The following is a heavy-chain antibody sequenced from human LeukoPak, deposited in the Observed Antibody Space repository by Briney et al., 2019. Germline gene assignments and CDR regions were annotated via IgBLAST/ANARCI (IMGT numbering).Heavy chain of an antibody. CDR3: ARVRYYYGSGSYDAFDI. V-gene: IGHV4-4*07. J-gene: IGHJ3*02. CDR1: GGSISSYC. CDR2: IYTSGST. D-gene: IGHD3-10*01. Sequence: SETLSLTCTVSGGSISSYCWSWIRQPAGKGLEWIGRIYTSGSTNYNPSLKSRVTMSVDTSKNQFSLKLSSVTAADTAVYYCARVRYYYGSGSYDAFDIWGQGTMVTVSS.